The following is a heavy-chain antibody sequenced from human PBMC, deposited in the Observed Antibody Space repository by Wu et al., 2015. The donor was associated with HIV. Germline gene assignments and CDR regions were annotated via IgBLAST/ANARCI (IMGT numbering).Heavy chain of an antibody. CDR3: ARGTGY. CDR1: GDTFSSYA. J-gene: IGHJ4*02. CDR2: INPNRGAT. Sequence: VQLVQSGAEMKKPGSSVKLSCKASGDTFSSYAINWVRQAPGQGLEWLGRINPNRGATNFAQKFQGRVTMTRDTSTSTVYMELSSLRSEDTAVYYCARGTGYWGQGTLGHRLL. V-gene: IGHV1-69*05.